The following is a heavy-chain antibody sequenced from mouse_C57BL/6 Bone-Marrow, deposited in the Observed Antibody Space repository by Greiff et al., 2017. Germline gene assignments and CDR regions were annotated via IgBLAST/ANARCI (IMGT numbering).Heavy chain of an antibody. V-gene: IGHV1-72*01. CDR2: LDPNSGGT. D-gene: IGHD2-1*01. CDR3: AHGNYFYWYFAV. CDR1: GYTFTSYW. J-gene: IGHJ1*03. Sequence: QVQLQQSGAELVKPGASVKLSCKASGYTFTSYWMHWVKQRPGRGLGWIGRLDPNSGGTNDNEKFKSKATLTVDKPSSTAYMQLSSLTSEDSAVYYCAHGNYFYWYFAVWGTGTTVTVSS.